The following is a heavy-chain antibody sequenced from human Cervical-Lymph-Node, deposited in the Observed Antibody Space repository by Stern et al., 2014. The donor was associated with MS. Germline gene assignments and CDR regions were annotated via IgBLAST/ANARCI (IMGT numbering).Heavy chain of an antibody. D-gene: IGHD4-17*01. Sequence: QVQLVQSGPGLVKPSETLSLTCNVSGDSISYYYWSWIRQSPGKGLEWIGYIYHGGSPSGSPYYNPSLKSRVTISRDTPKNQLALKLRSVTAADTATYYCARSYGDYRDYYYALDVWGQGTTVTVSS. V-gene: IGHV4-59*01. J-gene: IGHJ6*02. CDR1: GDSISYYY. CDR3: ARSYGDYRDYYYALDV. CDR2: IYHGGSPSGSP.